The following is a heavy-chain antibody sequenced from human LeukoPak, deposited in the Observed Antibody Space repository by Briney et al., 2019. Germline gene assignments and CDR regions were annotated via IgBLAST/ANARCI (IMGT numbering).Heavy chain of an antibody. CDR3: VRDPPDY. J-gene: IGHJ4*02. V-gene: IGHV4-38-2*02. Sequence: SETLSLTCAGSGYSISSDAYWGWIRQPPGNGLQWIGCMYHDGSTYYNPSLPSRVTISIDTSKNQFPLKLSSLTATDTAVYYCVRDPPDYWGQGTLVTVSS. CDR2: MYHDGST. CDR1: GYSISSDAY.